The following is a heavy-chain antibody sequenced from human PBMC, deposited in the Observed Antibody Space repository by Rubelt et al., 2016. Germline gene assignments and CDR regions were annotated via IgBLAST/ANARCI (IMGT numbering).Heavy chain of an antibody. CDR1: GYTFTDYY. CDR3: TRGLVADWFDP. D-gene: IGHD2-15*01. Sequence: QVQLVQSGAEVKKPGASVKVSCKASGYTFTDYYMHWVRQAPGQGLEWLGWIHPNSGNTTSAQKFQGRVTMTRETSISTAYRELTSLRSDDTAVYYCTRGLVADWFDPWGQGTLVTVSS. CDR2: IHPNSGNT. V-gene: IGHV1-2*02. J-gene: IGHJ5*02.